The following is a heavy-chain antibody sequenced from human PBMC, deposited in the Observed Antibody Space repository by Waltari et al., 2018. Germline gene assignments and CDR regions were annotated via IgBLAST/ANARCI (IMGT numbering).Heavy chain of an antibody. CDR3: ARHRGVHTGYPGLDP. V-gene: IGHV4-39*01. CDR2: VSSGGNT. Sequence: QLQLQESGPGLVKPSETLSLLCTVSGGSIRGAYYWDWIRQSPGTGLEWIGDVSSGGNTTYNPSLKSRVTISTDTSKNQFSLRLSSVTAADTAVYYCARHRGVHTGYPGLDPWGQGTLVTVSS. J-gene: IGHJ5*02. CDR1: GGSIRGAYY. D-gene: IGHD3-10*01.